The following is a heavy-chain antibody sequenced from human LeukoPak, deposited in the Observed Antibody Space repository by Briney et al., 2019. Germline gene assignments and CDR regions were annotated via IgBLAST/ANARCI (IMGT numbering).Heavy chain of an antibody. D-gene: IGHD3-10*01. J-gene: IGHJ4*02. CDR1: GGSFSVYY. Sequence: WETLSLTCAVYGGSFSVYYWSWIRQPPGKGLEWIGEINHSGSTNYNPSLKSRVTISVDTSKNQFSLKLSSVTAADTAVYYCARGGFARSNYYGSGSYYNFLDYWGQGTLVTVSS. V-gene: IGHV4-34*01. CDR3: ARGGFARSNYYGSGSYYNFLDY. CDR2: INHSGST.